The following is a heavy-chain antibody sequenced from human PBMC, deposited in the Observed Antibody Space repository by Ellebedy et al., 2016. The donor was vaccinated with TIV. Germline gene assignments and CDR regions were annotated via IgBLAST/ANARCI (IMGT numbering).Heavy chain of an antibody. J-gene: IGHJ4*02. CDR3: ARDVVGATPGGVDY. CDR2: ISAYNGNT. D-gene: IGHD1-26*01. V-gene: IGHV1-18*04. Sequence: AASVKVSCKASGYTFTSYGISWVRQAPGQGLEWMGWISAYNGNTNYAQKLQGRVTMTTDTSTSTAYMELRSLRSDDTAVYYCARDVVGATPGGVDYWGQGTLVTVSS. CDR1: GYTFTSYG.